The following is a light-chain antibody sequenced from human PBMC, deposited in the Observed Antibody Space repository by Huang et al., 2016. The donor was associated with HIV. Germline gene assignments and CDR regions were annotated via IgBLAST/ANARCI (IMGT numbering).Light chain of an antibody. CDR1: QTVRNRY. CDR3: QQYGSSPRT. J-gene: IGKJ2*01. Sequence: EIVLTQSPGTLSLSPGERATLSCRASQTVRNRYLAWNQQKPGQVPRRLIYGADNRAGGIPDRFSGSQSGTDFTLAISRLEPEDFAVYYCQQYGSSPRTFGQGTKLEIK. CDR2: GAD. V-gene: IGKV3-20*01.